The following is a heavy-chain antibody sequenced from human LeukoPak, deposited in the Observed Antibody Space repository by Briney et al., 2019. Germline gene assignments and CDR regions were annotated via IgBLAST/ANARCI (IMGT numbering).Heavy chain of an antibody. J-gene: IGHJ6*02. CDR2: IYYSGST. Sequence: SETLSLTCTVSGGSISSYYWSWIRQPPGKGLEWIGYIYYSGSTNYNPSLKSRVTISVDTSKNQFSLKLSSVTAADTAVYYCARVRRVPHYYGSGSYYYYGMDVWGQGTTITVSS. D-gene: IGHD3-10*01. CDR3: ARVRRVPHYYGSGSYYYYGMDV. V-gene: IGHV4-59*12. CDR1: GGSISSYY.